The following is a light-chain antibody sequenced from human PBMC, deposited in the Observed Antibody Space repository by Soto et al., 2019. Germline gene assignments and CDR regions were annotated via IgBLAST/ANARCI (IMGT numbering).Light chain of an antibody. V-gene: IGLV2-14*01. CDR3: SSYTSSSTRV. CDR1: SSDVGGYNY. Sequence: QSALTQPAYVSGSRGQSITISCTGTSSDVGGYNYVSWYQQHPGKAPKLMIYEVSNRPSGVSNRFSGSKSGNTASLTISGLQAEDEADYYCSSYTSSSTRVFGGGTKLTAL. CDR2: EVS. J-gene: IGLJ3*02.